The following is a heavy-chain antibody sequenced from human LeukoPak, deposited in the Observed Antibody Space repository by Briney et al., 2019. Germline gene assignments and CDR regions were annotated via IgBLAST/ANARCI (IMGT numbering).Heavy chain of an antibody. CDR3: ARLTFCSTTSCHPLRWFDP. D-gene: IGHD2-15*01. V-gene: IGHV4-34*01. CDR1: VGLFNRYY. CDR2: INHSGSF. J-gene: IGHJ5*02. Sequence: PSETLSLTCADYVGLFNRYYWSLVRQAPGKGLEWIGEINHSGSFNYNPSLKSRLLILVDTSKNQFSLKLSSLTAADTAVYYRARLTFCSTTSCHPLRWFDPWGQGTLVTVSS.